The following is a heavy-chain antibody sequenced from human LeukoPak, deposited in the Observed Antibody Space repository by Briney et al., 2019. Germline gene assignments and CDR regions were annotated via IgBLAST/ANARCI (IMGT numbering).Heavy chain of an antibody. D-gene: IGHD6-13*01. CDR3: AVRYSGSWYLFDY. CDR2: IKSDGTST. Sequence: GGSLRLSCAASGFTFSDYYMSWIRQAPGKGLVWVSRIKSDGTSTSYADSVKGRFTVSRDIAKNTLFLQMNSLRAEDTAVYYCAVRYSGSWYLFDYWGQGALVTVSS. CDR1: GFTFSDYY. J-gene: IGHJ4*02. V-gene: IGHV3-74*01.